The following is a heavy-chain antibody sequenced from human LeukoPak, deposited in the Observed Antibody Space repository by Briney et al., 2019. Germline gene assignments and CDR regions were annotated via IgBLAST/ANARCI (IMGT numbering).Heavy chain of an antibody. D-gene: IGHD6-19*01. CDR1: GYTFTSYD. CDR2: MDPNSGNT. CDR3: ARGDGSGWYFPYYYYYGMDV. V-gene: IGHV1-8*01. Sequence: ASVKVSCKASGYTFTSYDINWVRQATGQGLEWMGWMDPNSGNTGYAQKFQGRVTMTRNTSISTAYMELSSLRSEDTAVYYCARGDGSGWYFPYYYYYGMDVWGQGTTVTVSS. J-gene: IGHJ6*02.